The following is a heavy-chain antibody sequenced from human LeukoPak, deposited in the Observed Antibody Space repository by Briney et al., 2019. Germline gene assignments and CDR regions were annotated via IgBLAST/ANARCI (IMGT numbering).Heavy chain of an antibody. D-gene: IGHD3-22*01. V-gene: IGHV4-34*01. CDR3: ARGPYYYDSSGYYYYYYYYMDV. J-gene: IGHJ6*03. CDR2: INHSGST. Sequence: NPSETLSLTCAVYGGSFSGYYWSWIRQPPGKGLEWIGEINHSGSTNYNPSLKSRVTISVDTSKNQFSLKLSSVTAADTAVYYCARGPYYYDSSGYYYYYYYYMDVWGKGTTVTVSS. CDR1: GGSFSGYY.